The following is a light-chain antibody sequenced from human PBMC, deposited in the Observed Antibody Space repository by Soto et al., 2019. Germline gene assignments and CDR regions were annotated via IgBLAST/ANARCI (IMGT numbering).Light chain of an antibody. CDR1: QSVSSSS. V-gene: IGKV3-20*01. CDR2: GAS. Sequence: EIVLTQSPGTLSLSPGQRATLSCRASQSVSSSSLAWYQQRPGQAPRLLIYGASRRATGIPDRFSGSGSGTDFTLTISRLEPEDFAVYYCQQYASRPWTFGQGTKVEIK. CDR3: QQYASRPWT. J-gene: IGKJ1*01.